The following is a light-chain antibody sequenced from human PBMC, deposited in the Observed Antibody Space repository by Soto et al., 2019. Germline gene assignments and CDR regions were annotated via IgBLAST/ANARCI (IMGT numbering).Light chain of an antibody. CDR3: SSYTSSNTPYG. Sequence: QSALTQPASVSGSPGQSITISCTGSNSDVGAYNFVSWYQHHPGKAPKLILYEVTTHPSGVSSRFSGSKSGNTASLTISGLQADDEANYYCSSYTSSNTPYGFGTWTKV. CDR2: EVT. V-gene: IGLV2-14*01. CDR1: NSDVGAYNF. J-gene: IGLJ1*01.